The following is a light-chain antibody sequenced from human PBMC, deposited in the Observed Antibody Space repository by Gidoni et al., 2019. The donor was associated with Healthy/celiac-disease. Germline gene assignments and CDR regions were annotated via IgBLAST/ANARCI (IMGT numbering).Light chain of an antibody. CDR1: QSISSY. Sequence: DVEMTQCPASLSAAVGDRVTITCRASQSISSYLNWYQQKPGKAPKLLIYSASSVHSGVPSRSSGSGSGTDFTLTISSLHAEDFATHYCQQSHRTPYTFGQGTKLEIK. CDR2: SAS. CDR3: QQSHRTPYT. J-gene: IGKJ2*01. V-gene: IGKV1-39*01.